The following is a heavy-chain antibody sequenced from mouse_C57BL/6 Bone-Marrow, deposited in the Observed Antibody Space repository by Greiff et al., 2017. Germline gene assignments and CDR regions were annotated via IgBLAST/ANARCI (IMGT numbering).Heavy chain of an antibody. CDR2: ISSGSSTI. V-gene: IGHV5-17*01. CDR1: GFTFSDYG. CDR3: ARLQRSYFDY. J-gene: IGHJ2*01. Sequence: EVKLVESGGGLVKPGGSLKLSCAASGFTFSDYGMHWVRQAPEKGLEWVAYISSGSSTIYYADTVKGRCTISRANAKNTLFLQMTSLRSEDTAMYYCARLQRSYFDYWGQGTTLTVSS. D-gene: IGHD6-1*01.